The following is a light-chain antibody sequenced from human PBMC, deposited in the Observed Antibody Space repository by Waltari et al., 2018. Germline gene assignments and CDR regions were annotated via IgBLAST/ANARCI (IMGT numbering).Light chain of an antibody. CDR1: HAISNS. CDR2: YSY. CDR3: QQYNDLPLT. V-gene: IGKV1-NL1*01. J-gene: IGKJ4*01. Sequence: DIQMTQAPPSLSASVGDRDNITCRASHAISNSVNWYQQKPGSAPRLLIFYSYRLKPGVPSRFSGSGSGTDFTLIINSLQPEDFATYFCQQYNDLPLTFGGGTKVEIK.